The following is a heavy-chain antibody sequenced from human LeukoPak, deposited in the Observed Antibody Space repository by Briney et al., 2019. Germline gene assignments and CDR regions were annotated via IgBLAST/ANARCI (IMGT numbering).Heavy chain of an antibody. CDR1: GFTFSRYA. D-gene: IGHD2-21*02. Sequence: GGSLRLSCAASGFTFSRYAMHWVRQAPGKGLEGVAAISYDGSHKFYADSVKGRFTISRDNSNSTLFLQLNSLRPEATAVYYCARVYCGADCYNNYYYGMDVWGQGTTVTVSS. CDR2: ISYDGSHK. J-gene: IGHJ6*02. V-gene: IGHV3-30*04. CDR3: ARVYCGADCYNNYYYGMDV.